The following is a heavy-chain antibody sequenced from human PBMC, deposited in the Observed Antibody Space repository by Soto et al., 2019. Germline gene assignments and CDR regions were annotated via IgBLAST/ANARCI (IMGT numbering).Heavy chain of an antibody. CDR1: GYTLTELS. Sequence: ASVKVSCKVSGYTLTELSMHWVRQAPGKGLEWMGGFDPEDGETIYAQKFQGRVTMTEDTSTDTAYMELSSLRSEDTAVYYCATRVISSGWYRPFDYWGQXTLVTVSS. CDR3: ATRVISSGWYRPFDY. J-gene: IGHJ4*02. D-gene: IGHD6-19*01. CDR2: FDPEDGET. V-gene: IGHV1-24*01.